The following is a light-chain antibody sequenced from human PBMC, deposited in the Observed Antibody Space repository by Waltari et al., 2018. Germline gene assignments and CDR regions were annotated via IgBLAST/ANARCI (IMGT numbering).Light chain of an antibody. CDR3: SSYTSSSTLEV. CDR2: DVS. CDR1: SSDVGGYNY. Sequence: QSALTQPASVSGSPGQSITISCPGTSSDVGGYNYASWYQQHPGKAPKLMIYDVSNRPSGVSNRFSGSKSGNTASLTISGLQAEDEADYYCSSYTSSSTLEVFGSGTKVTVL. V-gene: IGLV2-14*03. J-gene: IGLJ6*01.